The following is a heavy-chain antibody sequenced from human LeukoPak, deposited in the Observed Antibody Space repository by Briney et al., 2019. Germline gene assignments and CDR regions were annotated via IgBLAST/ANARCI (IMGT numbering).Heavy chain of an antibody. J-gene: IGHJ4*02. V-gene: IGHV3-23*01. CDR3: AKDQNYESSGYYGGFDC. CDR1: GFRFTSHV. D-gene: IGHD3-22*01. CDR2: ISGSVGET. Sequence: GCSLTLSCAASGFRFTSHVMHWVRKAPGPGLESVSGISGSVGETYYADSVKGRFTISRDNSKNTLNLQMNSLRAEDTDLYYCAKDQNYESSGYYGGFDCWGQGTLVTVSS.